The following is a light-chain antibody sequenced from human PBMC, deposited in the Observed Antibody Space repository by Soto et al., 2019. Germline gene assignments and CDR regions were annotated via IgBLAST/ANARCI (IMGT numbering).Light chain of an antibody. J-gene: IGLJ2*01. CDR1: SSDVGGYNY. V-gene: IGLV2-14*01. CDR2: DVS. CDR3: SSYTSSSTLVL. Sequence: QSALTQPASVSGSPGQSITISCTGTSSDVGGYNYVSWYQQHPGKAPKRMIYDVSNRPSGVSNRFSGSKSGNTASLTISGLQAEDEADYYCSSYTSSSTLVLFGGGTKLTVL.